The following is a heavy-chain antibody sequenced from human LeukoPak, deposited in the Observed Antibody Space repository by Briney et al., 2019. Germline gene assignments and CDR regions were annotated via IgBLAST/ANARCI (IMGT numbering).Heavy chain of an antibody. Sequence: PGRSLRLSCAASGFTFSSYGMHWVRQAPGKGLEWVALFSHDGSTQRYADSVRGRFTISRDNSKNSLYLQMNSLRAEDTAVYFCARDHGIVVVTASRLDSWGQGTLVTVSS. J-gene: IGHJ4*02. D-gene: IGHD2-21*02. CDR2: FSHDGSTQ. V-gene: IGHV3-30*03. CDR1: GFTFSSYG. CDR3: ARDHGIVVVTASRLDS.